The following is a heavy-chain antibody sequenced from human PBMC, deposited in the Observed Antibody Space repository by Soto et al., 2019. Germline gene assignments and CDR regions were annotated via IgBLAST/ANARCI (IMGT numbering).Heavy chain of an antibody. CDR2: ISGSGGST. V-gene: IGHV3-23*01. CDR3: GSKGGCSGGSCSYYFDY. D-gene: IGHD2-15*01. J-gene: IGHJ4*02. CDR1: GFTFSSYA. Sequence: EVQLLESGGGLVQPGGSLRLSCAASGFTFSSYAMSWVRQAPGKGLEWVSAISGSGGSTYYADSVKGRFTISRDNSKNTLYLQMNSLRAEDTAVYYCGSKGGCSGGSCSYYFDYWGQGTLVTVSS.